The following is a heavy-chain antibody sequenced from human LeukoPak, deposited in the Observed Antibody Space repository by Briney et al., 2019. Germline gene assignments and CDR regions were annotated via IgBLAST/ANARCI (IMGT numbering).Heavy chain of an antibody. J-gene: IGHJ4*02. V-gene: IGHV1-2*04. D-gene: IGHD6-19*01. CDR2: INPSSGGT. Sequence: GASVKVSCTASGYTFTGYYMHWVRQAPGQGLEWMGWINPSSGGTNYAQKFQGWVTMTRDTSISTAYMELSRLRSDDTAVYYCARGGWRYSSGWYYFDYWGQGTLVTVSS. CDR1: GYTFTGYY. CDR3: ARGGWRYSSGWYYFDY.